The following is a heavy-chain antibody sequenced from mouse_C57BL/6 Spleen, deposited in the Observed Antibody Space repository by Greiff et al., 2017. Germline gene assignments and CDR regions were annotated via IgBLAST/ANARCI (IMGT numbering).Heavy chain of an antibody. J-gene: IGHJ3*01. CDR3: AREFYYDYDGWFAY. V-gene: IGHV1-55*01. Sequence: QVQLQQPGAELVKPGASVKMSCKASGYTFTSYWITWVKQRPGQGLEWIGDIYPGSGSTNYNEQFKSKATLTVDTSSSTAYMQLSSLTSEDSAVYYCAREFYYDYDGWFAYWGQGTLVTVSA. CDR2: IYPGSGST. D-gene: IGHD2-4*01. CDR1: GYTFTSYW.